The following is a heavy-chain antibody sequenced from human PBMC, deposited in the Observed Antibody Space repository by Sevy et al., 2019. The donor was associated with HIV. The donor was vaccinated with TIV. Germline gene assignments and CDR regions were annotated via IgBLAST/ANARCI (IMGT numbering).Heavy chain of an antibody. CDR3: ARHLYDSGAYYDS. Sequence: GPSVKVSCKASGGTFGSYGISWVRQAPGQRLEWMGGIIPILGMTHYAQKFQDRVTITADRSMTTAYMELSSLRSEDSAIYYCARHLYDSGAYYDSWGQGTQVTVSS. D-gene: IGHD3-22*01. V-gene: IGHV1-69*10. CDR1: GGTFGSYG. CDR2: IIPILGMT. J-gene: IGHJ5*01.